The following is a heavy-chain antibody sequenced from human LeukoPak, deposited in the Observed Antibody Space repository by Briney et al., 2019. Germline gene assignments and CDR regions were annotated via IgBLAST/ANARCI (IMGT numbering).Heavy chain of an antibody. CDR3: ATGDQYQLLYFDY. CDR2: ISSSSTI. Sequence: PGGSLRLSCAASGFTFSSYSMNWVRQPPGRGREWVAYISSSSTIYYAASVKRRFTISRDNAKTSLYLQMNSLRAEDTAVYYCATGDQYQLLYFDYWGQGTLVTVSS. CDR1: GFTFSSYS. D-gene: IGHD2-2*01. V-gene: IGHV3-48*01. J-gene: IGHJ4*02.